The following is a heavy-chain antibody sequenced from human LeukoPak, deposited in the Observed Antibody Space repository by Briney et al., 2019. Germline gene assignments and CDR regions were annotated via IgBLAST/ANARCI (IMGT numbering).Heavy chain of an antibody. D-gene: IGHD3-10*01. CDR1: GFTFSGYA. V-gene: IGHV3-23*01. J-gene: IGHJ4*02. Sequence: GGSLRLSCAASGFTFSGYAMSWVRQAPGKGLEWVSAISGSGGSTYYADSVKGRFTISRDNSKNTLYLQMNSLRAEDTAVYYCPKGILLWFGELPGSLFDYWGQGTLVTVSS. CDR2: ISGSGGST. CDR3: PKGILLWFGELPGSLFDY.